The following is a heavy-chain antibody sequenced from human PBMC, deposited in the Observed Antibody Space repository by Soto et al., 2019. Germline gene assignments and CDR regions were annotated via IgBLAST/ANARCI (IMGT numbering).Heavy chain of an antibody. J-gene: IGHJ3*02. V-gene: IGHV3-11*01. CDR1: GFTFSDYY. CDR3: ARDYSNGGFDM. D-gene: IGHD4-4*01. Sequence: GGSLRLSCAASGFTFSDYYMSWIRQAPGKGLEWVSYISGRGGTIYYADSAKGRFTISRDNAKNSLYLQMNSLRAEDTAVYYCARDYSNGGFDMWGQGTMVTVSS. CDR2: ISGRGGTI.